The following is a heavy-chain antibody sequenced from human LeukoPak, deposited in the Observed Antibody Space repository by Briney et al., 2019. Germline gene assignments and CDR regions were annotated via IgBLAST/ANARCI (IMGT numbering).Heavy chain of an antibody. J-gene: IGHJ4*02. CDR1: GFTFSSYA. CDR3: AKDPWGNFDY. Sequence: GGSLRLSCAASGFTFSSYAMSWVRQAPGKGLEWVSAISGGGGSTYYADSVKGRFTISRDNSKNTLYLQMNSLRAEDTAIYYCAKDPWGNFDYWGQGTLVTVSS. CDR2: ISGGGGST. D-gene: IGHD1-26*01. V-gene: IGHV3-23*01.